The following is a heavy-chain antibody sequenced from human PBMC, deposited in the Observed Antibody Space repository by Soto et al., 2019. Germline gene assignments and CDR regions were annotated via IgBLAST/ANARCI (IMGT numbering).Heavy chain of an antibody. Sequence: QVQLVQSGAQVKKPGSSVKVSCQASGGTFSTYTFTWVRQAPGQGLEWMGRTIPMLGVANYVQKLQGRITIPTDKSRTTTYMELSSLTSGDTAIYYCAIGFVNEIDYWGQGTLVSVSS. D-gene: IGHD1-1*01. CDR2: TIPMLGVA. J-gene: IGHJ4*02. CDR3: AIGFVNEIDY. CDR1: GGTFSTYT. V-gene: IGHV1-69*02.